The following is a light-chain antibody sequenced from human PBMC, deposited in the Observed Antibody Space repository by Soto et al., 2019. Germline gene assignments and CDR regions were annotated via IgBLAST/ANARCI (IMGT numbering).Light chain of an antibody. J-gene: IGLJ2*01. Sequence: QAVVTQEPSLTVSPGGTVTLTCASSTGAVTSGYYPNWFQQKPGQAPRALIYSTSNNHSWTTARFSGSLLGGKAALTLSGVQPEDEAEYYCLLYYGGARVFGGGTKLTVL. CDR3: LLYYGGARV. CDR2: STS. CDR1: TGAVTSGYY. V-gene: IGLV7-43*01.